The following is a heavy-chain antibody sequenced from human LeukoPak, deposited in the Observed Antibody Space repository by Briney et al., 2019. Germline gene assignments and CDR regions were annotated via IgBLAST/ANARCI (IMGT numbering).Heavy chain of an antibody. D-gene: IGHD2-15*01. CDR3: TTRLQHHFDY. Sequence: TGGSLRLSCAASGFIFSTYAMSWVRQALGQGLEWVSTISDPHSGSQTHYADSVKGRFTISRDDSQNTVYLQMDSLRAEDTAVYYCTTRLQHHFDYWGQGTQVTVSS. CDR2: ISDPHSGSQT. CDR1: GFIFSTYA. J-gene: IGHJ4*02. V-gene: IGHV3-23*01.